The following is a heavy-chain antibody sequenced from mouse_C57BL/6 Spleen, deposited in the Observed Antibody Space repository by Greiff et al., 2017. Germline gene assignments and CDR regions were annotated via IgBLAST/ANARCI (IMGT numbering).Heavy chain of an antibody. CDR1: GYSITSGYY. J-gene: IGHJ3*01. CDR3: ARDGTNWDDFAY. CDR2: ISYDGSN. V-gene: IGHV3-6*01. Sequence: VQLQQSGPGLVKPSQSLSLTCSVTGYSITSGYYWNWIRQFPGNKLEWMGYISYDGSNNYNPSLKNRISITRDTSKNQFFLKLNSVTTEDTATYYCARDGTNWDDFAYWGQGTLVTVSA. D-gene: IGHD4-1*01.